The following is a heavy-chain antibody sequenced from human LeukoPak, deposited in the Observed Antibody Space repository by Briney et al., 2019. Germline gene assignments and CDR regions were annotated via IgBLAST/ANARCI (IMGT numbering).Heavy chain of an antibody. D-gene: IGHD1-26*01. J-gene: IGHJ5*01. CDR1: GFTFSSYW. CDR3: AGDRRTSGWYAS. Sequence: GGSLRLSCAASGFTFSSYWMSWVRQAPGKGLEWVANIKQDGSEKYYVDSVKGRFTISRDNFENTVHLQMSSLTAEDTAVYYCAGDRRTSGWYASWGQGTLVTVSP. CDR2: IKQDGSEK. V-gene: IGHV3-7*03.